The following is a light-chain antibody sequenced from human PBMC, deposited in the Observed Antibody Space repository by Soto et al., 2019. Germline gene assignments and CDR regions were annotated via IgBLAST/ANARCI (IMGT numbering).Light chain of an antibody. J-gene: IGLJ2*01. Sequence: QSVLTQPPSVSGAPGQRVTISCTGSSSNIGAGYDVHWYQQLPGRAPKLLIYGNTNRPSGVPDRFSGSKSGTSASLAITGLQAEDEADYYCLSFDSSLSVVFGGGTQLHVL. CDR3: LSFDSSLSVV. CDR2: GNT. CDR1: SSNIGAGYD. V-gene: IGLV1-40*01.